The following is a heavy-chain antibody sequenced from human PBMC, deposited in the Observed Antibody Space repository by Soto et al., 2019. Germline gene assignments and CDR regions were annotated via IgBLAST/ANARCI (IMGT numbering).Heavy chain of an antibody. D-gene: IGHD6-13*01. CDR2: ISYDGSNK. CDR1: GFTFSSYG. CDR3: ATERLEQQPETFDY. J-gene: IGHJ4*02. Sequence: GGSLRLSCAASGFTFSSYGMHWVRQAPGKGLEWVAVISYDGSNKYYADSVKGRFTISRDNSKNTLYLQMNSLRAEDTAVYYCATERLEQQPETFDYWGQGTLVTVSS. V-gene: IGHV3-30*03.